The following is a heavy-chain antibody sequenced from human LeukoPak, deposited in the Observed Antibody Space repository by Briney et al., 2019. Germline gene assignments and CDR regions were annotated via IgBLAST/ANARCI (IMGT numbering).Heavy chain of an antibody. V-gene: IGHV1-18*01. CDR3: VRVGSGWVFDY. D-gene: IGHD6-19*01. CDR2: ISAYNGNT. Sequence: ASVKASCKASGYTFTSYGISWVRQAPGQGLEWMGWISAYNGNTNYAQKLQGRVTMTTDTSTSTAYMELRSLRSDDTAVYYSVRVGSGWVFDYWGQGTLVTVSS. J-gene: IGHJ4*02. CDR1: GYTFTSYG.